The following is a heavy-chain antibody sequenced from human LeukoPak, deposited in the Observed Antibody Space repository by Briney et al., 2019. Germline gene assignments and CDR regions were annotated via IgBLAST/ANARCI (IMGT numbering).Heavy chain of an antibody. Sequence: PSETLSLTCAVYGGSFSGYYWSWIRQPPGKGLEWIGYIYYSGSTNYNPSLKSRVTISVDASKNQFSLKLSSVTAADTAVYYCARGYAFDIWGQGTMVTVSS. V-gene: IGHV4-59*08. CDR1: GGSFSGYY. CDR3: ARGYAFDI. J-gene: IGHJ3*02. CDR2: IYYSGST.